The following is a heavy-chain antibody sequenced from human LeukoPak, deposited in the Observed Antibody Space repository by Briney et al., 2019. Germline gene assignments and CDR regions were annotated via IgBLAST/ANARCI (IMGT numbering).Heavy chain of an antibody. CDR1: GGSFSGYY. CDR3: ARRDYPPFYSSGVDY. V-gene: IGHV4-34*01. D-gene: IGHD3-22*01. J-gene: IGHJ4*02. CDR2: INHSGST. Sequence: SETLSLTCTVYGGSFSGYYWSWIRQPPGKGLEWIGEINHSGSTNYNPSLKSRVTISVDTSKNQFSLKLSSVTAADTAVYYCARRDYPPFYSSGVDYWGQGTLVTVSS.